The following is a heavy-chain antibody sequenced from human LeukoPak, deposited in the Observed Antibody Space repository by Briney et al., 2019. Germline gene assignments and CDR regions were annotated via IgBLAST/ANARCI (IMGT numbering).Heavy chain of an antibody. Sequence: GGSLRLSCAASGFTFSSYGMHWVRQAPGKGLEWVAVIWYDGSNKYYADSMKGRFTISRDNSKNTLYLQMNSLRAEDTAVYYCARDRLDYDFVPGYWGQGTLVTVSS. CDR1: GFTFSSYG. D-gene: IGHD3-3*01. CDR2: IWYDGSNK. V-gene: IGHV3-33*01. CDR3: ARDRLDYDFVPGY. J-gene: IGHJ4*02.